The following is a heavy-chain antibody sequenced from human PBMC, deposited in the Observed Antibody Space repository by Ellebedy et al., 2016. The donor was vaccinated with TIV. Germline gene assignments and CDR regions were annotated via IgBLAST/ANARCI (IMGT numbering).Heavy chain of an antibody. Sequence: GGSLRLSXAASGFTFSSYSMNWVRQAPGKGLEWVSSISSSSSYIYYADSVKGRFTISRDNAKNSLYLQMNSLRAEDTAVYYCAKDLLDSSSWYWGAFDIWGQGTMVTVSS. J-gene: IGHJ3*02. V-gene: IGHV3-21*04. CDR2: ISSSSSYI. D-gene: IGHD6-13*01. CDR1: GFTFSSYS. CDR3: AKDLLDSSSWYWGAFDI.